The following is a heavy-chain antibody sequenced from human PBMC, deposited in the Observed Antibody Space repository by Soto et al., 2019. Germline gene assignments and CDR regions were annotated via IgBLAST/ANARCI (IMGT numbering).Heavy chain of an antibody. J-gene: IGHJ5*02. CDR3: AGQTFTIAAASYGRSNWFDP. V-gene: IGHV4-39*01. CDR1: GGSITSSSHF. D-gene: IGHD6-25*01. CDR2: IYFTGNT. Sequence: SETLSLTCTASGGSITSSSHFWGWVRQPPGKGLEWIGTIYFTGNTYYTPSLKSRLTMSIDTSKNEFSLRLNSVTAADTAVYYCAGQTFTIAAASYGRSNWFDPWGPGTLVTVSS.